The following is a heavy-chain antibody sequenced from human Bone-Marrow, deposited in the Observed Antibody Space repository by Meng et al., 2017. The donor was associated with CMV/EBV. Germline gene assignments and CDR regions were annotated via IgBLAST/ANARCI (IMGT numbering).Heavy chain of an antibody. CDR1: GFTFSSYW. J-gene: IGHJ4*02. CDR3: AKASWSTYEGYYFDY. D-gene: IGHD3-22*01. Sequence: GGSLRLSCAASGFTFSSYWMHWVRQAPGKGLVWVSRINSDGSSTSYADSVKGRFTISRDNAKNTLYLQMNSLRAEDTAVYYCAKASWSTYEGYYFDYWGQGTLVTVSS. V-gene: IGHV3-74*01. CDR2: INSDGSST.